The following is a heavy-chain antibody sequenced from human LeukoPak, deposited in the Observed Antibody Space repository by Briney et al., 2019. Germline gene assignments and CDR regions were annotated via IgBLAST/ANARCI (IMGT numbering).Heavy chain of an antibody. CDR3: ARDSGYNAFDI. Sequence: GGSLRLPCAASGFTFTTSWMAWVRQAPGKELEWVGNINENGNVKNYVDSMKGRFTTSRDNARNSVYLQMRSLKADDTAVYYCARDSGYNAFDIWGRGTMVTVSS. CDR1: GFTFTTSW. CDR2: INENGNVK. J-gene: IGHJ3*02. D-gene: IGHD5-18*01. V-gene: IGHV3-7*01.